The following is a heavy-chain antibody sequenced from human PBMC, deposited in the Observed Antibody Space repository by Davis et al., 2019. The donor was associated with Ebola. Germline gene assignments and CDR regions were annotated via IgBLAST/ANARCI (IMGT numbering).Heavy chain of an antibody. CDR3: AKDGLFIDSSWFFGY. CDR2: ISGSGGST. V-gene: IGHV3-23*01. CDR1: GFTFSSYA. J-gene: IGHJ4*02. Sequence: GESLKISCAASGFTFSSYAMSWVRQAPGKGPEWVSAISGSGGSTYYADSVKGRFTISRDNSKNTLYLQMNSLRAEDTAVYYCAKDGLFIDSSWFFGYWGQGTLVTVSS. D-gene: IGHD6-13*01.